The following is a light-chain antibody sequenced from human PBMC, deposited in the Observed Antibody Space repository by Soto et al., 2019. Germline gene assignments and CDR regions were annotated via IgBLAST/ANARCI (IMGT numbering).Light chain of an antibody. V-gene: IGLV2-8*01. CDR1: SSDVGGYNY. Sequence: QSVLTQPPSASGSPGQSVTISCTGTSSDVGGYNYVSWYQQHPGKAPKLMIYGVTKRPSGVPDRFSGSKSGNTASLTVSGLQAEDEAYYYCSSYAGSNNYVVGTGTKV. CDR3: SSYAGSNNYV. CDR2: GVT. J-gene: IGLJ1*01.